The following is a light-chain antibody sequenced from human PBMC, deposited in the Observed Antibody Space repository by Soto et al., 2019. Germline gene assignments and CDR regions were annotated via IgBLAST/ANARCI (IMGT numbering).Light chain of an antibody. CDR1: QDIQKN. V-gene: IGKV1-33*01. CDR3: QQYESLPLT. J-gene: IGKJ5*01. CDR2: DAS. Sequence: DIQRTQSPSSLSASVGDRVTITGQASQDIQKNLIWYEQTRGKAPKIXIYDASDLETGVPSRFSGSGSGTGFTCTISSLQPEDVETYYCQQYESLPLTFGQGTRLEIK.